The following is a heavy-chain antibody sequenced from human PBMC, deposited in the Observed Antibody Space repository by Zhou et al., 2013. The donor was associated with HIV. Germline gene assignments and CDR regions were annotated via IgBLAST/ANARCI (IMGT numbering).Heavy chain of an antibody. CDR2: ITPIFGIA. D-gene: IGHD3-9*01. Sequence: QVQLVQSGAEVKKPGSSVKVSCKASGGTFSRYAISWVRQAPGQGLEWMGGITPIFGIAKYAQKFQGRVTITMNTSITTAFLELSRLTSEDTAVYYCAKSRHQLVILDHWGQGTLVTVSS. J-gene: IGHJ4*02. V-gene: IGHV1-69*05. CDR1: GGTFSRYA. CDR3: AKSRHQLVILDH.